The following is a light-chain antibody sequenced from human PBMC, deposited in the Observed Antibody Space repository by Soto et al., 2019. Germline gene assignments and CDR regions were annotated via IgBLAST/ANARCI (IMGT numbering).Light chain of an antibody. CDR3: QTWGTGIHVV. J-gene: IGLJ2*01. Sequence: QPVLTQSPSASASLGASVKLTGTLSSGHSSYAIAWHQQQPEKGPRYLMKLDSDGSHTKGDAIPDRFSGSSSGAERYLTISGLQSEDEADYYCQTWGTGIHVVFGGGTKLTVL. CDR2: LDSDGSH. CDR1: SGHSSYA. V-gene: IGLV4-69*01.